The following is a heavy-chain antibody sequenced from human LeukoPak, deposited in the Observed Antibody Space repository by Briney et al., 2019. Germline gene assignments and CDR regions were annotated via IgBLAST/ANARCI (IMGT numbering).Heavy chain of an antibody. Sequence: SETLSLTCTVSGGSISSSSYYWGWIRQPPGKGLDWIGSIYYSGSTYYNPSLKSRVTISVDTSKNQFSLKLSSVTAADTAVYYCARRAGEYSHPYDYWGQGTLVTVSS. D-gene: IGHD4-17*01. CDR2: IYYSGST. CDR1: GGSISSSSYY. CDR3: ARRAGEYSHPYDY. V-gene: IGHV4-39*07. J-gene: IGHJ4*02.